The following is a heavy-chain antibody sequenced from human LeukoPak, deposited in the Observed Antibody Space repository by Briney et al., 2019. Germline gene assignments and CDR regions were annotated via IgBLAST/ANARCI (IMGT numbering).Heavy chain of an antibody. D-gene: IGHD1-26*01. V-gene: IGHV1-2*02. Sequence: VASVKVSCKASGYTFTGYYMHWVRQAPGQGLEWMGWINPNSGGTNYAQKFQGRVTMTRDTSTSTVYMELSSLRSEDTAVHYCARDQWELLPSDYWGQGTLVTVSS. CDR1: GYTFTGYY. CDR2: INPNSGGT. J-gene: IGHJ4*02. CDR3: ARDQWELLPSDY.